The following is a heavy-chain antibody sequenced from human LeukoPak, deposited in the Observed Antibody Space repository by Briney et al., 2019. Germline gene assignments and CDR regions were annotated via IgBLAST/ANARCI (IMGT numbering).Heavy chain of an antibody. CDR2: INHSGST. CDR1: GGSFSGYY. V-gene: IGHV4-34*01. J-gene: IGHJ4*02. Sequence: SETLSLTRAVSGGSFSGYYWSWIRHPPGKGLEWIGEINHSGSTNYNPSLKSRVTISVDTSKNQFSLKLSSVTAADTAVYYCARGMKRGYSYGGDYWGQGTLVTVSS. CDR3: ARGMKRGYSYGGDY. D-gene: IGHD5-18*01.